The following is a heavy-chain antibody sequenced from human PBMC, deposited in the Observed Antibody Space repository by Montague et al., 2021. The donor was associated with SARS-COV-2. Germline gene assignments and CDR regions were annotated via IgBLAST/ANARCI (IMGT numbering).Heavy chain of an antibody. CDR2: MYHTGST. CDR3: ARKGSGRSDLAY. CDR1: GHWSSGTKA. J-gene: IGHJ4*02. D-gene: IGHD1-26*01. Sequence: SETLSLTCIGDGHWSSGTKARTGGAQARRPGMERVGKMYHTGSTKYKPSLKSRVSMSVDKSWNQFSLRLTSVTAADTAIYYCARKGSGRSDLAYWGQGTLVTVSS. V-gene: IGHV4/OR15-8*01.